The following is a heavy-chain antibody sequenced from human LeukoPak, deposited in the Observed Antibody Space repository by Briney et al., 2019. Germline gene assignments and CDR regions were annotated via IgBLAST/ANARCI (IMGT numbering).Heavy chain of an antibody. CDR1: GGSFSGYY. V-gene: IGHV4-34*01. D-gene: IGHD2-15*01. CDR3: ARTKPPWCSGGSCYSNYYYGMDV. CDR2: INHSGST. J-gene: IGHJ6*04. Sequence: SETLSLTCAVYGGSFSGYYWSWIRQPPGKGLAWIGEINHSGSTNYNPSRKSRVTISVDTSKNQFSLKLSSVTGADTAVYYCARTKPPWCSGGSCYSNYYYGMDVWGKGTTVTVSS.